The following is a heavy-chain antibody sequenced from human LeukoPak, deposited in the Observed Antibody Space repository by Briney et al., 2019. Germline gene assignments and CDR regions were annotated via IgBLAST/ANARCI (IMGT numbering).Heavy chain of an antibody. D-gene: IGHD3-22*01. V-gene: IGHV3-15*01. J-gene: IGHJ4*02. CDR2: IKSKTDGGTT. Sequence: GGSLRLSCAASGFTFSNAWMSWVRQAPGKGLEWVGRIKSKTDGGTTDYAAPVKGRFTISRDDSKTTLYLQMNSLKTEDTAVYYCTTEGPYYYDSSGYSFFDYWGQGTLVTVSS. CDR1: GFTFSNAW. CDR3: TTEGPYYYDSSGYSFFDY.